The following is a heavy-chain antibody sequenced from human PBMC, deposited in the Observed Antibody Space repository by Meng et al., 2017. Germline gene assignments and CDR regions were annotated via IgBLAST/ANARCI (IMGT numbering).Heavy chain of an antibody. D-gene: IGHD4-17*01. V-gene: IGHV1-69*01. Sequence: QGKLVQSGVEVKKPGSSVKVSCKASGGTFSSYAISWVRQAPGQGLEWMGGIIPIFGTANYAQKFQGRVTITADESTSTAYMELSSLRSEDTAVYYCARDYGDYAWIAKRWFDPWGRGTLVTVSS. CDR2: IIPIFGTA. CDR1: GGTFSSYA. J-gene: IGHJ5*02. CDR3: ARDYGDYAWIAKRWFDP.